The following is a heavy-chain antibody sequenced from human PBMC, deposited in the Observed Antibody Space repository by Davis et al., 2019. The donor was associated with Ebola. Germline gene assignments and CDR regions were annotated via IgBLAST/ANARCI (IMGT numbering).Heavy chain of an antibody. D-gene: IGHD2-2*01. Sequence: ASVKVSCKASGYTFTGYYMHWVRQAPGQALDWLRFINPYMGGPNYAQKFQGWVTMTRDTSISTAYMELSRLRSDDTAVYYCARDRRVPYYYYGMDVWGQGTTVTVSS. CDR1: GYTFTGYY. CDR3: ARDRRVPYYYYGMDV. J-gene: IGHJ6*02. V-gene: IGHV1-2*04. CDR2: INPYMGGP.